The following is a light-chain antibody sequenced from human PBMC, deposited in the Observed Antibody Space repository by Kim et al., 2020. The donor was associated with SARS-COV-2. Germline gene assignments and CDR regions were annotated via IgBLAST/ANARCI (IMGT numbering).Light chain of an antibody. Sequence: SVPPREIATPSCRASQSVSSNVACSQQKPGPAPRLLIYGASTRDSGIPARFSGSGSGTEFTLTISSLQSEVFAFYYCQQYNNWPLTFGGGTKLEI. J-gene: IGKJ4*01. CDR3: QQYNNWPLT. CDR2: GAS. V-gene: IGKV3D-15*01. CDR1: QSVSSN.